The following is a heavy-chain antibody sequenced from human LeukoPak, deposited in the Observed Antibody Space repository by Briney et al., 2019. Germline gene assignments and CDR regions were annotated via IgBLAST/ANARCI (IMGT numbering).Heavy chain of an antibody. V-gene: IGHV3-7*01. CDR1: VFTFSGHW. Sequence: GGSLRLSCAVFVFTFSGHWMSWVRQAPGKGLEWVANINQGGSDKYYVDSVKGRFTISRDNANNLLYLQMNSLRGEDTAVYYCTRDRSRAEDDWGQGTLVTVSS. CDR2: INQGGSDK. J-gene: IGHJ4*02. CDR3: TRDRSRAEDD. D-gene: IGHD1-14*01.